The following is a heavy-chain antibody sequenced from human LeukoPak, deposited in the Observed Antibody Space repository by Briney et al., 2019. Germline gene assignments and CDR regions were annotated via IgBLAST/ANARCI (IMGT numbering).Heavy chain of an antibody. CDR1: GGSISSGDYY. D-gene: IGHD3-16*02. J-gene: IGHJ4*02. CDR2: IYYSGST. Sequence: PSQTLSLTCTVSGGSISSGDYYWSWIRQPPGKGLEWIGYIYYSGSTYYNPSLKSRVTISVDRSKNQFSLKLSSVTATDTAVYYCASWGSYRSFDYWGQGTLVTVSS. CDR3: ASWGSYRSFDY. V-gene: IGHV4-30-4*08.